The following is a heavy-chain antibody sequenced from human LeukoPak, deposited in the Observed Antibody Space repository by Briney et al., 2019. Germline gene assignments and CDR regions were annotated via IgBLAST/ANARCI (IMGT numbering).Heavy chain of an antibody. Sequence: SETLSLTCTVSGGSISSGGYYWSWIRQHPGKGLEWIGYIYYSGSTYYNPSLKSRVTISVDTSKNQFPLKLSSVTAADTAVYYCASGGRYFDWLSPNAFDIWGQGTMVTVSS. CDR3: ASGGRYFDWLSPNAFDI. J-gene: IGHJ3*02. CDR2: IYYSGST. D-gene: IGHD3-9*01. CDR1: GGSISSGGYY. V-gene: IGHV4-31*03.